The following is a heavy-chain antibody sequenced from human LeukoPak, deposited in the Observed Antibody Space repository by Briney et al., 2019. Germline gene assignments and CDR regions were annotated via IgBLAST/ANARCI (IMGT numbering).Heavy chain of an antibody. D-gene: IGHD3-10*01. CDR3: AGMYYYGSGATTNDY. J-gene: IGHJ4*02. V-gene: IGHV3-21*01. CDR2: ISSSSSYI. Sequence: NPGGSLRLSCVDSGFTFSTYSMNWVRQAPGKGLEWVSSISSSSSYIYYGDSVKGRFTISRDNAKNSLYLQMNSLRAGDTAVYYCAGMYYYGSGATTNDYWGQGTLVTVSS. CDR1: GFTFSTYS.